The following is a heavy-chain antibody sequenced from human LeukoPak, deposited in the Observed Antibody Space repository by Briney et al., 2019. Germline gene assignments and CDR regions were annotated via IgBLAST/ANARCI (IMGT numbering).Heavy chain of an antibody. J-gene: IGHJ4*02. CDR2: ISSSSSYI. D-gene: IGHD4-17*01. CDR3: ARGQTTVTYLDDRDY. V-gene: IGHV3-21*01. CDR1: GFTFSSYS. Sequence: GGSLRLSCAASGFTFSSYSMNWVRRAPGKGLEWVSSISSSSSYIYYADSVKGRFTISRDNAKNSLYLQMNSLRAEDTAVYYCARGQTTVTYLDDRDYWGQGTLVTVSS.